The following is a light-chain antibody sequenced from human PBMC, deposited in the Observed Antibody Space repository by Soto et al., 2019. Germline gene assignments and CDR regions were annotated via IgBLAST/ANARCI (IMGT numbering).Light chain of an antibody. CDR3: QQSYSTPPT. CDR1: QSISSY. Sequence: IQSTHSPSSLSASVGDGVTITCRASQSISSYLNWYQQKPGKAPKLLIYAASSLQSGVPSRFSGSGSGTDFTLTISSLQPEDFATYYCQQSYSTPPTFGQGTKVDIK. J-gene: IGKJ1*01. CDR2: AAS. V-gene: IGKV1-39*01.